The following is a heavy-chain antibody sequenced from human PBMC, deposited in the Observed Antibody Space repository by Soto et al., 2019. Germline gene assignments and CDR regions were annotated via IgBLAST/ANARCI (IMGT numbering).Heavy chain of an antibody. CDR3: TTDGKYYYGSGLVGY. CDR2: IKSKTDGGTT. CDR1: GFTFSNAW. D-gene: IGHD3-10*01. J-gene: IGHJ4*02. Sequence: PGGSLRLSCAASGFTFSNAWMSWVRQAPGKGLEWVGRIKSKTDGGTTDYAAPVKGRFTISRDDSKNTLYLQMNSLKTEDTAVCYCTTDGKYYYGSGLVGYWGQGTLVTVSS. V-gene: IGHV3-15*01.